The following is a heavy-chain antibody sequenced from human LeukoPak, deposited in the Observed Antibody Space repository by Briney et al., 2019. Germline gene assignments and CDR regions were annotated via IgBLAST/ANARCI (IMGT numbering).Heavy chain of an antibody. J-gene: IGHJ4*02. CDR1: GGSISSYY. CDR3: ARDRYYYDSSGYSASFDY. D-gene: IGHD3-22*01. Sequence: SETLSLTCTVSGGSISSYYWSWIRQPAGKGLEWIGRIYTGGSTNYNPSLKSRVTMSVDTSKNQFSLKLSSVTAADTAVYYCARDRYYYDSSGYSASFDYWGQGTLVTVSS. CDR2: IYTGGST. V-gene: IGHV4-4*07.